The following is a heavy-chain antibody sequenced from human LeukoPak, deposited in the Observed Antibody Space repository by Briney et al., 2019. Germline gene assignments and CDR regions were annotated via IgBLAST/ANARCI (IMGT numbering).Heavy chain of an antibody. CDR1: GFTVSSNY. J-gene: IGHJ4*02. D-gene: IGHD3-22*01. Sequence: GGSLRLSCGASGFTVSSNYMSWVRQAPGKGLEWVSVIYSGGSTFYADSVKGRFTISRDNSKNMLYLQMNSLRAEDTAVYYCARVRSLGIVVAELDYWGQGTLVTVSS. CDR2: IYSGGST. V-gene: IGHV3-53*01. CDR3: ARVRSLGIVVAELDY.